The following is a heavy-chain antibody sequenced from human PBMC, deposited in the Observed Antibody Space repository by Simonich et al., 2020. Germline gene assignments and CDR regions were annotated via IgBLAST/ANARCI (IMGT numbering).Heavy chain of an antibody. J-gene: IGHJ4*02. CDR2: ISAYKGNT. Sequence: QVQLVQSGAEVKKPGASVKVSCKASGYTFTSYGISWVRQAPGQGLGWRGWISAYKGNTNYAQKLQGRVTMTPDTSTSTAYMELRSLRSDDTAVYYCARASRGTWWYYYFDYWGQGTLVTVSS. CDR1: GYTFTSYG. CDR3: ARASRGTWWYYYFDY. V-gene: IGHV1-18*01. D-gene: IGHD2-15*01.